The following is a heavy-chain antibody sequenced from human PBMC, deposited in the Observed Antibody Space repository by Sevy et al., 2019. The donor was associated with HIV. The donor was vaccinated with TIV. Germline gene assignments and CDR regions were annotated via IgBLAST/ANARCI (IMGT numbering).Heavy chain of an antibody. CDR1: GFTFSSYA. V-gene: IGHV3-64D*06. CDR2: ISSNGGST. CDR3: VKGSRFLEWLLRDYNYYGMDV. D-gene: IGHD3-3*01. Sequence: GGSLRLSCSASGFTFSSYAMHWVRQAPGKGLEYVSAISSNGGSTYDADSVKGRFTISRDNSKNTLYLQMSSLRAEDTAVYYCVKGSRFLEWLLRDYNYYGMDVRGQGTTVTVSS. J-gene: IGHJ6*02.